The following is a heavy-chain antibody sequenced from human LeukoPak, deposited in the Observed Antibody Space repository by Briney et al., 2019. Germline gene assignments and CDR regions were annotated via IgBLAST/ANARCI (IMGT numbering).Heavy chain of an antibody. CDR1: GFSFSNYW. V-gene: IGHV3-7*01. D-gene: IGHD5-18*01. CDR3: ARDPSRGYNYGYGGY. J-gene: IGHJ4*02. CDR2: INQDRSET. Sequence: GGSLRLSCAASGFSFSNYWMTWVRQAPGKGLEWVAHINQDRSETYYVDSVKGRFTIARDNAKNSLYLQMNSLRAEDTAVYYCARDPSRGYNYGYGGYWGQGTLVIVS.